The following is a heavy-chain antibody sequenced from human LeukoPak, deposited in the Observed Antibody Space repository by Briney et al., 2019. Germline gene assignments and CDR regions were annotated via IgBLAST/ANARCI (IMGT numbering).Heavy chain of an antibody. Sequence: SETLSLTCAAYGGSFSGYYWSWIRQPPGKGLEWIGEINHSGSTNYNPSLKSRVTISVDTPKNQFSLKLSSVTAADTAVYYCARGGYCSSTSCYRPNYYYGMDVWGQGTTVTVSS. CDR1: GGSFSGYY. D-gene: IGHD2-2*01. CDR2: INHSGST. V-gene: IGHV4-34*01. J-gene: IGHJ6*02. CDR3: ARGGYCSSTSCYRPNYYYGMDV.